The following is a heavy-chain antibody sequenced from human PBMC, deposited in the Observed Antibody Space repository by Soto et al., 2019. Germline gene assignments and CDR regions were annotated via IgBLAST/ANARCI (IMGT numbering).Heavy chain of an antibody. CDR2: VYHTGRT. V-gene: IGHV4-61*08. D-gene: IGHD3-3*01. CDR1: CGSFKSGGYS. Sequence: PSETLSLTCTVSCGSFKSGGYSWSWIRQPPGKGLEWIGYVYHTGRTSYNPSLKSRVSISMDTSKNQFSLNLDSVTAADTAVYFCARDFAYFDSWGQGTLVTVSS. CDR3: ARDFAYFDS. J-gene: IGHJ4*02.